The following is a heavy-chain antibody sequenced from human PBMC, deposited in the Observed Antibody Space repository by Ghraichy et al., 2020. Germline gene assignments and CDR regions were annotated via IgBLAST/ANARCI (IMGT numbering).Heavy chain of an antibody. V-gene: IGHV3-30*04. CDR2: ISYDGSNK. D-gene: IGHD5-18*01. J-gene: IGHJ4*02. CDR3: ARDQVGYSYGYSPGDY. CDR1: GFTFSSYA. Sequence: GESLNISCAASGFTFSSYAMHWVRQAPGKGLEWVAVISYDGSNKYYADSVKGRFTISRDNSKNTLYLQMNSLRAEDTAVYYCARDQVGYSYGYSPGDYWGQGTLVTVSS.